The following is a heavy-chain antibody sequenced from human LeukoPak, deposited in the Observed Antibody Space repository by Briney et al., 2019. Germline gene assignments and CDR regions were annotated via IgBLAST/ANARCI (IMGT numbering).Heavy chain of an antibody. CDR3: GATGDYYYYMDV. Sequence: ASVKVSCKASGYTFTSYYMHWVRQAPGQGLEWMGIINPSGGSTSYAQKFQGRVTITRDTSTSTVYMELSSLRSEGTAVYYCGATGDYYYYMDVWGKGTTVTVSS. D-gene: IGHD3-10*01. J-gene: IGHJ6*03. CDR1: GYTFTSYY. CDR2: INPSGGST. V-gene: IGHV1-46*01.